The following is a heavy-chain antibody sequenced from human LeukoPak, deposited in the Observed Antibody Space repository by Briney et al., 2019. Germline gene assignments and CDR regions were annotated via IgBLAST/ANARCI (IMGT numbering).Heavy chain of an antibody. J-gene: IGHJ3*02. D-gene: IGHD2-15*01. CDR1: GFTFSAHD. CDR2: ISGSGDST. V-gene: IGHV3-23*01. CDR3: ALYCSGGACYSMGGAFDI. Sequence: GGSLRLSCAASGFTFSAHDMSWVRQAPGKGLEWVSAISGSGDSTYYVDSVRGRFTISRDNSKNTLHLQMRSLRAEDTAVYYCALYCSGGACYSMGGAFDIWGQGTMVTVSS.